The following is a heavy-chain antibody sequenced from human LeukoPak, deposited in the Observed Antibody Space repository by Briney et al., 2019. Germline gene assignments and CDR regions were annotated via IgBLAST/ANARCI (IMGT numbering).Heavy chain of an antibody. D-gene: IGHD5-12*01. J-gene: IGHJ3*02. Sequence: GGSLRLSCAASGFTFSSYEMNWVRQAPGKGLEWVANIKQDRSETYYVDSVKGRFTISRDNTKNSLYLQMNSLRAEDTALYYCVRDAGDSGYMINDIWGQGTMVTVTS. CDR2: IKQDRSET. CDR3: VRDAGDSGYMINDI. V-gene: IGHV3-7*01. CDR1: GFTFSSYE.